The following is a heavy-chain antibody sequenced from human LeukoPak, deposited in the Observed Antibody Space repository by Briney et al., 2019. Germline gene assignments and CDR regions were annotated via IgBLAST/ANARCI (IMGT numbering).Heavy chain of an antibody. CDR3: ARGGHAIGSGSYYNEFYFDY. CDR2: ISSSSSYI. J-gene: IGHJ4*02. Sequence: PGGSLRLSCAASGFTFSSYAMSWVRQAPGKGLEWVSSISSSSSYIYYADSVKGRFTISRDNAKNSLYLQMNSLRAEDTAVYYCARGGHAIGSGSYYNEFYFDYWGQGTLVTVSS. V-gene: IGHV3-21*01. CDR1: GFTFSSYA. D-gene: IGHD3-10*01.